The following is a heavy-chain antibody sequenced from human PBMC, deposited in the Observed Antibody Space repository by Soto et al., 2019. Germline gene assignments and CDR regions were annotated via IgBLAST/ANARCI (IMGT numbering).Heavy chain of an antibody. J-gene: IGHJ6*03. D-gene: IGHD4-4*01. CDR1: GGTFSSYT. CDR2: IIPILGIA. CDR3: ARVTTTVTDDYYYYYYMDV. Sequence: ASVKVSCKASGGTFSSYTISWVRQAPGQGLEWMGRIIPILGIANYAQKFQGRVTITADKSTSTAYMELSSLRSEDTAVYYCARVTTTVTDDYYYYYYMDVWGKGTTVTVSS. V-gene: IGHV1-69*02.